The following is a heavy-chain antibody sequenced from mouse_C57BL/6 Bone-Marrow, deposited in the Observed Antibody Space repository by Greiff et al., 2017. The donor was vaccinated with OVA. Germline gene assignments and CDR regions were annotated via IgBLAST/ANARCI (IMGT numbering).Heavy chain of an antibody. J-gene: IGHJ3*01. D-gene: IGHD1-1*01. Sequence: QVQLQQSGPELVKPGASVKISCKASGYAFSSSWMNWVKQRPGKGLEWIGRIYPGDGDTNYNGKFKGKATLTADTSSSTAHMQLSSLTSEDSAVYFCARRYYGFAYWGQGTLVTVSA. CDR1: GYAFSSSW. V-gene: IGHV1-82*01. CDR3: ARRYYGFAY. CDR2: IYPGDGDT.